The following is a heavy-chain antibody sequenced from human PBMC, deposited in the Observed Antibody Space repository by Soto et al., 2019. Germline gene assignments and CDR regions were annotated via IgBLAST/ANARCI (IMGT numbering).Heavy chain of an antibody. D-gene: IGHD3-22*01. Sequence: GASVKVSCKASGYTFTSYGISWVRQAPGQGLEWMGWISAYNGNTKYAQKFQGRVTITRDTSTSTAYMELSSLRSEDTAVYYCARAGENYDSSGYYYYYYGMDVWGQGTTVTSP. CDR3: ARAGENYDSSGYYYYYYGMDV. CDR1: GYTFTSYG. J-gene: IGHJ6*02. V-gene: IGHV1-18*01. CDR2: ISAYNGNT.